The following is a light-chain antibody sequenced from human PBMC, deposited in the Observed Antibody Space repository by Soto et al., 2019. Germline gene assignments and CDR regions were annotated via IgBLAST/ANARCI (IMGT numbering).Light chain of an antibody. CDR1: QSISSY. CDR3: QQSYSTPRT. CDR2: AAS. V-gene: IGKV1-39*01. J-gene: IGKJ1*01. Sequence: DIQMTQSPSSLSASVGDRVTITCRASQSISSYLNWYQQKPGKAPKLLIYAASSLQSGVPSRFSGSGSGTDFPLTISSLQTEDFTTYYCQQSYSTPRTFGQGTKVEIK.